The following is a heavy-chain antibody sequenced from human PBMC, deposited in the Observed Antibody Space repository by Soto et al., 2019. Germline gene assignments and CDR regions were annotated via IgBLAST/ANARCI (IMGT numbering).Heavy chain of an antibody. CDR1: GFAFISYA. Sequence: EVQLLESGGGLVQPGGSLRLSCAASGFAFISYAMSWVRQAPGKGLEWVSTVTASGGSTYYADSVKGRFTISRDNSKNTLYLQMNSLRAEATAVYYCAKDLTVGAGHPIDAFDIWGLGTKVTVSS. V-gene: IGHV3-23*01. D-gene: IGHD1-26*01. CDR2: VTASGGST. J-gene: IGHJ3*02. CDR3: AKDLTVGAGHPIDAFDI.